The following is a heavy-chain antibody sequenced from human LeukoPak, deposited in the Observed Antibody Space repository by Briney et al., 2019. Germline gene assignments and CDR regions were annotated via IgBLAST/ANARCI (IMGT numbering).Heavy chain of an antibody. V-gene: IGHV4-59*01. J-gene: IGHJ3*02. Sequence: SETLSLTCTVSGGSISSYYWSWIRQPPGKGLEWIGYIYYSGSTNYNPSLKSRVTISVDTSKNQFSLKLSSVTAADTAVYYCASHYDILVGAFDIWGQGTMVTVSS. CDR1: GGSISSYY. CDR3: ASHYDILVGAFDI. D-gene: IGHD3-9*01. CDR2: IYYSGST.